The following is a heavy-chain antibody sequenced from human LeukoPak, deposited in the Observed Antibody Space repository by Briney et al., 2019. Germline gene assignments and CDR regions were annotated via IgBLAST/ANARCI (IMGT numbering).Heavy chain of an antibody. CDR1: GGSIRSYF. J-gene: IGHJ5*02. V-gene: IGHV4-59*12. CDR2: VYYSGTT. Sequence: SETLSLTCTVSGGSIRSYFWSWIRQPPGKGLGGIGYVYYSGTTHYNPSLKRRVTISVDPPKNQFSLKLSSVPAADTGVYYCARERGAYYYGYTWFDPWGQGTLVTVSS. CDR3: ARERGAYYYGYTWFDP. D-gene: IGHD3-10*01.